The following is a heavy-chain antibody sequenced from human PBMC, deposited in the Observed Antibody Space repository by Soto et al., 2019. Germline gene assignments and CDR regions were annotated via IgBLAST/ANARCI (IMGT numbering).Heavy chain of an antibody. CDR1: GGTFSSYA. J-gene: IGHJ6*02. CDR3: ARDISLSYGSGSAYYYYYGMDV. D-gene: IGHD3-10*01. Sequence: SVKVSCKASGGTFSSYAISWVRQAPGQGLEWMGGIIPIFGTANYAQKFQGRVTITADESTSTAYMELSSLRSEDTAVYYCARDISLSYGSGSAYYYYYGMDVWGQGTTVTVS. CDR2: IIPIFGTA. V-gene: IGHV1-69*13.